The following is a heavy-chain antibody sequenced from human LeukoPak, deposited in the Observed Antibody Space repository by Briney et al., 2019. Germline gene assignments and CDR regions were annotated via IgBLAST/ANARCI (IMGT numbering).Heavy chain of an antibody. D-gene: IGHD5-18*01. CDR3: ARDTAMVMKSTYYFDY. J-gene: IGHJ4*02. CDR2: IIPIFGTA. Sequence: SVKVSCKASGGIFSSYAISWVRQAPGQGLEWMGGIIPIFGTANYAQKFQGRVTITADESTSTAYMELSSLRSEDTAVYYCARDTAMVMKSTYYFDYWGQGTLVTVSS. V-gene: IGHV1-69*13. CDR1: GGIFSSYA.